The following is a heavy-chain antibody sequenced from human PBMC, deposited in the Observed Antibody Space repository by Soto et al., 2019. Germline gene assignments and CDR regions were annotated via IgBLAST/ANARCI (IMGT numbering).Heavy chain of an antibody. D-gene: IGHD2-21*02. V-gene: IGHV1-69*06. Sequence: QVQLVQSGAEVKKPGSSVKVSCKASGGTFSSYAISWVRQAPGQGLEWMGDIIPIFGAANYAQKFQGRVTITADKSTSTAYMELSSLRSVDTAVYYCARGGYCGGDCYSGPDYWGQGTLVTVSS. J-gene: IGHJ4*02. CDR1: GGTFSSYA. CDR3: ARGGYCGGDCYSGPDY. CDR2: IIPIFGAA.